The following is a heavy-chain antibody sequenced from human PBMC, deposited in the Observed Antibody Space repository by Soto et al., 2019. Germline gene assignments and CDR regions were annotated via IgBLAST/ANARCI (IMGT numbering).Heavy chain of an antibody. V-gene: IGHV4-31*03. CDR2: IFYRGTT. J-gene: IGHJ4*02. CDR1: GDSTSSGGYY. D-gene: IGHD3-22*01. Sequence: SETLSLTCTVSGDSTSSGGYYWGWIRQYPGKGLEWIGYIFYRGTTFYNPSLKSRVSISVDTSNNQFSLKLSSVTAADTAVYYCARGRDPDIHYSDSSGYCTDYWGQGTRVTVSS. CDR3: ARGRDPDIHYSDSSGYCTDY.